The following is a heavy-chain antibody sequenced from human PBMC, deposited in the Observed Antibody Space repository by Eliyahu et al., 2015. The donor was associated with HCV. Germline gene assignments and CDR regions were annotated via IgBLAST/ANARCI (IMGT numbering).Heavy chain of an antibody. Sequence: SVKVSCKASGYTFTSYGISWVRQAPGQGLEWMGWISAYNGNTNYAQKLQGRVTMTTDTSTSTAYMELRSLRSDDTAVYYCARVSIVGATYYYYGMDVWGQGTTVTVSS. CDR1: GYTFTSYG. J-gene: IGHJ6*02. D-gene: IGHD1-26*01. CDR2: ISAYNGNT. V-gene: IGHV1-18*01. CDR3: ARVSIVGATYYYYGMDV.